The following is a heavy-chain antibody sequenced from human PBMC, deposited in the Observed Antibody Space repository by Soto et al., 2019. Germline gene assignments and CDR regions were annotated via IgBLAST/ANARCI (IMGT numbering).Heavy chain of an antibody. J-gene: IGHJ4*02. V-gene: IGHV3-74*01. CDR2: TNEDGSII. CDR3: TRDIGGWGAY. D-gene: IGHD3-10*01. CDR1: GFTFSSYW. Sequence: PGGSLRLSCAASGFTFSSYWMHWVRQAPGKGLVWVSRTNEDGSIINYADSVKGRFTISRDNAKDILYLEMNSLRVEDTAVYYCTRDIGGWGAYWGEGAMLTVYS.